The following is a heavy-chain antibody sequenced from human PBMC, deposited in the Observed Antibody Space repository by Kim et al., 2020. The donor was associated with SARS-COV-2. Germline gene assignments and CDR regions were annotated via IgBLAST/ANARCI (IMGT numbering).Heavy chain of an antibody. CDR1: GYTFTSYD. J-gene: IGHJ1*01. CDR2: FNPGTGNT. Sequence: ASVKVSCKASGYTFTSYDIHWVRQAPGQGLEWMGWFNPGTGNTNSSQKFQGRVTITRDTSASTAYMELSSLRSEDAALYYCAVVTAILGWGQDTLVTVSS. D-gene: IGHD2-21*02. V-gene: IGHV1-3*01. CDR3: AVVTAILG.